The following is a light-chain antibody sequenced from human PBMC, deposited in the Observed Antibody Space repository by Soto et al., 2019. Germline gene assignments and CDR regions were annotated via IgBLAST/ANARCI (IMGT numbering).Light chain of an antibody. V-gene: IGKV1-5*03. CDR3: QQYNSITPTA. J-gene: IGKJ1*01. CDR1: QSISSW. CDR2: KAS. Sequence: DIQMTQSPSTLSASVGDRVTITCRASQSISSWLAWYQQKPGKAPKLLIYKASSLESGVPSRFSGSGSGTEFTLTISSLQPDDFATYNCQQYNSITPTAFGQGTKEDIK.